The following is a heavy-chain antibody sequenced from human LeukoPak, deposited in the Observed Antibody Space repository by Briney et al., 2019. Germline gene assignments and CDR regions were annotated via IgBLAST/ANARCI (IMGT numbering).Heavy chain of an antibody. Sequence: SQTLSLTCAISGDSVSSNSDAWNWIRQSPSKGLEWLGRTYYRSKWYNDYAVSVKSRITINTDTSKNQFSLQLNSVTPEDTAVYYCARESWDIEGYNWFDPWGQGTLVTVSS. V-gene: IGHV6-1*01. D-gene: IGHD2-15*01. CDR2: TYYRSKWYN. J-gene: IGHJ5*02. CDR3: ARESWDIEGYNWFDP. CDR1: GDSVSSNSDA.